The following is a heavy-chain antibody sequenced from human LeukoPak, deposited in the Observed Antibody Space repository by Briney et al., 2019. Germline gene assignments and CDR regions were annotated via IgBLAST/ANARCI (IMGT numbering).Heavy chain of an antibody. D-gene: IGHD6-19*01. CDR2: IYYSGST. CDR1: GGSISSSSYY. J-gene: IGHJ4*02. CDR3: ARNGEQWLVSRGVFDY. V-gene: IGHV4-39*07. Sequence: PSETLSLTCTVSGGSISSSSYYWGWIRQPPGKGLEWIGSIYYSGSTYYNPSLKSRVTISVDTSKNQFSLKLSSVTAADTAVYYCARNGEQWLVSRGVFDYWGQGTLVTVSS.